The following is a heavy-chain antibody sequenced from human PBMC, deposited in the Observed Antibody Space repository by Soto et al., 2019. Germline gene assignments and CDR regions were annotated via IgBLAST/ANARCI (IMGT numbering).Heavy chain of an antibody. CDR3: AKDGGGGYQLLSRRQRFDY. J-gene: IGHJ4*02. CDR1: GFTFSSYA. CDR2: ISGSGGST. V-gene: IGHV3-23*01. D-gene: IGHD2-2*01. Sequence: EVQLLESGGGLVQPGGSLRLSCAASGFTFSSYAMSWVRQAPGKGLEWVSAISGSGGSTYYADSVKGRFTISRDNSKNTLYLQMTSLRAEDTAVYYCAKDGGGGYQLLSRRQRFDYWGQGTLVTVSS.